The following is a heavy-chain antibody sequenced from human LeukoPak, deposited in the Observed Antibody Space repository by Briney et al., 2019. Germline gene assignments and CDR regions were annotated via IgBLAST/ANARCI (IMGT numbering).Heavy chain of an antibody. CDR2: IIPIFGTT. CDR3: ARGDSGYDYGFDN. V-gene: IGHV1-69*05. J-gene: IGHJ4*02. CDR1: GGTFISHA. D-gene: IGHD5-12*01. Sequence: SVKVSFKASGGTFISHAISWVRQAPGQGLEWVGGIIPIFGTTNYAQKFQGRVTITTDEATSTGYMELRSLSSDDTAVYYCARGDSGYDYGFDNWGQGTLVTVSS.